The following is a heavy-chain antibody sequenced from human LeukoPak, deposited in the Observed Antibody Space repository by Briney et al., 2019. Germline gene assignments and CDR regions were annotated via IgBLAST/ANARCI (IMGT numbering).Heavy chain of an antibody. CDR2: MSFDGTHI. CDR3: ARCSGYGMDV. Sequence: GGSLRLSCAASGFTFSSYWMSWVRQAPGKGLEWVAVMSFDGTHIYYADSVKGRFTISKDNSKNTLYLQMNSLRAEDTAVYYCARCSGYGMDVWGQGTTVTVSS. J-gene: IGHJ6*02. D-gene: IGHD3-10*02. CDR1: GFTFSSYW. V-gene: IGHV3-30-3*01.